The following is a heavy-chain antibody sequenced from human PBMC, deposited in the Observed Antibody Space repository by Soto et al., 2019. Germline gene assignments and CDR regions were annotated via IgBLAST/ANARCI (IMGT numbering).Heavy chain of an antibody. Sequence: QVQLVQSGAEVKKPGSSVKVSFKASGGTFSSYAISWVRQAPGQGLEWMGGIIPIFGTANYAQKFQGRVTITADESXXTAYMELRSLRAEDTAVYYCARVPGYGDYGDAFDIWGQGTMVTVSS. J-gene: IGHJ3*02. CDR2: IIPIFGTA. CDR3: ARVPGYGDYGDAFDI. CDR1: GGTFSSYA. V-gene: IGHV1-69*12. D-gene: IGHD4-17*01.